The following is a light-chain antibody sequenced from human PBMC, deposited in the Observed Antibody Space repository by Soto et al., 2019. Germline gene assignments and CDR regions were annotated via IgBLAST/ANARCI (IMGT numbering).Light chain of an antibody. CDR3: SSYTSSSTLV. V-gene: IGLV2-14*01. Sequence: QSVLTQPASVSGSPGQSITISCTGSSSDVGVYKYVSWYQQHPGKVPKLMIYEVNNRPSGVSNRFSGSKSGNTASLTISGLQAEDEADYYCSSYTSSSTLVFGGGTKLTVL. J-gene: IGLJ2*01. CDR2: EVN. CDR1: SSDVGVYKY.